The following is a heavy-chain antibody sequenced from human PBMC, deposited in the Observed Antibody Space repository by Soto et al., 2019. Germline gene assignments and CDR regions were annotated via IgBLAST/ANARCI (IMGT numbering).Heavy chain of an antibody. Sequence: QVQLQESGPGLVKPSQTLSLTCTVPGGSISSGDYYWTWIRQPPGKGLEWIGYIYYSGSTNYNPSLSSRVTISVDTSTNPFSLNLSSVTAADTAVYYCARIVESGYTIDFDLWGRGTLVTVSS. CDR3: ARIVESGYTIDFDL. V-gene: IGHV4-30-4*01. D-gene: IGHD3-16*02. CDR1: GGSISSGDYY. J-gene: IGHJ2*01. CDR2: IYYSGST.